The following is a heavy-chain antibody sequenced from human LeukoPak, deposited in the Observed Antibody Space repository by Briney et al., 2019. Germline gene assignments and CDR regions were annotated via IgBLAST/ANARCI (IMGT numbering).Heavy chain of an antibody. CDR3: ARDRGHARTTIFGVVTPRNWFDP. D-gene: IGHD3-3*01. J-gene: IGHJ5*02. CDR1: GYTFTSYG. CDR2: ISAYNGNT. Sequence: ASVKVSCKASGYTFTSYGISWVRQAPGQGLEWMGWISAYNGNTNYAQKLQGRVTMTTDTSTSTAYMELRSLRSDDTAVYYCARDRGHARTTIFGVVTPRNWFDPWGQGTLVTVSS. V-gene: IGHV1-18*01.